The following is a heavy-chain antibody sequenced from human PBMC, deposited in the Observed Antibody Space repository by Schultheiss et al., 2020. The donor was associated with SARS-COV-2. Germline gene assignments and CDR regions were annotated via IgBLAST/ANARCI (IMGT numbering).Heavy chain of an antibody. CDR1: GFTFSSYS. CDR3: ARDRSHSRSPSFDY. CDR2: ISGSGGST. D-gene: IGHD2/OR15-2a*01. J-gene: IGHJ4*02. V-gene: IGHV3-21*01. Sequence: GGSLRLSCAASGFTFSSYSMNWVRQAPGKGLEWVSAISGSGGSTYYADSVKGRFTISRDNAKNSLYLQMNSLRAEDTAVYYCARDRSHSRSPSFDYWGQGTLVTVSS.